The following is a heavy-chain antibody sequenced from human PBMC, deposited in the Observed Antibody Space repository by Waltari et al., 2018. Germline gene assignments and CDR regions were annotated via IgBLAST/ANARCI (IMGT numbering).Heavy chain of an antibody. Sequence: VQLVESGGGLVKSGGSLRLPCEASGFVLSSYNMNWVRQAPGKGLECVSSITRDGFSIYYADSVKGRFTVSRDNAKNSLYVQMNNLGAEDTAVYYCAREYYYDGSTYDQWGQGTLVTVSS. CDR3: AREYYYDGSTYDQ. V-gene: IGHV3-21*01. CDR2: ITRDGFSI. J-gene: IGHJ4*02. D-gene: IGHD3-22*01. CDR1: GFVLSSYN.